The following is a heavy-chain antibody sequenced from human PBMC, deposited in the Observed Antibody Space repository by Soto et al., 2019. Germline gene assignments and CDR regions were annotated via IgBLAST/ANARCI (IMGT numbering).Heavy chain of an antibody. CDR2: IYYSGST. Sequence: ASETLSLTCTVSGGSISSSSYYWGWIRQPPGKGLEWIGSIYYSGSTNYNPSLKSRVTISVDTSKNQFSLKLSSVTAADTAVYYCARDRDCSGGSCYPRNDNWFDPWGQGTLVTVSS. J-gene: IGHJ5*02. CDR3: ARDRDCSGGSCYPRNDNWFDP. D-gene: IGHD2-15*01. CDR1: GGSISSSSYY. V-gene: IGHV4-39*07.